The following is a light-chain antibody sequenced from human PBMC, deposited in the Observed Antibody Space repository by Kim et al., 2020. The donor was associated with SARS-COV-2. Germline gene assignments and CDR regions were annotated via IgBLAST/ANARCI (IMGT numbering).Light chain of an antibody. J-gene: IGKJ2*01. CDR2: DAS. Sequence: LSLSPRERATPSRRARQGVSSYLDWDQQKPGQAPRLLISDASNRATGIPARFSGSGSGTDFTLNISSLEPEDFAVYYCHQRSNWRTFGQGTKLEI. V-gene: IGKV3-11*01. CDR3: HQRSNWRT. CDR1: QGVSSY.